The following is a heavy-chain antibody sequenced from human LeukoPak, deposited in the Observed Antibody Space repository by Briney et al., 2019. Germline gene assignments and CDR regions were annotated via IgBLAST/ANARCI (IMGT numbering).Heavy chain of an antibody. CDR2: ISWNSGSI. Sequence: PGRSLRLSCAASGFTFDDYAMHWVRQAPGKGLGWVSGISWNSGSIGYADSVKGRFTISRDDAKNSLYLQMNSLRAEDTALYYCAKDSTRYYYYYYGMDVWGQGTTVTVSS. D-gene: IGHD3-16*01. V-gene: IGHV3-9*01. CDR3: AKDSTRYYYYYYGMDV. CDR1: GFTFDDYA. J-gene: IGHJ6*02.